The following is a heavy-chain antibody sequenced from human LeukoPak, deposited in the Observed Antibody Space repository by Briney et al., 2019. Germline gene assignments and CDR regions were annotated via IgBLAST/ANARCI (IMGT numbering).Heavy chain of an antibody. Sequence: PGGSLRLSCAASGFTFNDYGMHWVRQAPGKGLEWVAIIWSNGINTYYSDSVKGRFTISRDNSKNTLYLQMNRLRAEDTAVYYCARDTVPGRSDASDLWGQETTVTVSS. CDR3: ARDTVPGRSDASDL. CDR1: GFTFNDYG. D-gene: IGHD1-1*01. J-gene: IGHJ3*01. V-gene: IGHV3-33*01. CDR2: IWSNGINT.